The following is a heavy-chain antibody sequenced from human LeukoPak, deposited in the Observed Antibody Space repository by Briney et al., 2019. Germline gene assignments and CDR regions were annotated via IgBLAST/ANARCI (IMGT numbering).Heavy chain of an antibody. D-gene: IGHD2-2*01. V-gene: IGHV3-23*01. CDR1: GFTFNSYA. Sequence: GGSLRLSCAASGFTFNSYAMSWVRQAPGKGLEWVSGISGSGGGTYYADSVKGRFTISRDNSKKTRYVQMNSLRPEDTGVYYCAKFFPPARKRGDYWGQGTLVTVSS. J-gene: IGHJ4*02. CDR2: ISGSGGGT. CDR3: AKFFPPARKRGDY.